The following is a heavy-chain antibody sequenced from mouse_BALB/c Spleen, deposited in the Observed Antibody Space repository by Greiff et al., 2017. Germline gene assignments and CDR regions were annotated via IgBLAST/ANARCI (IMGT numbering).Heavy chain of an antibody. CDR2: ISTYYGDA. CDR1: GYTFTDYA. CDR3: ARGDYGSSPFAY. D-gene: IGHD1-1*01. J-gene: IGHJ3*01. V-gene: IGHV1S137*01. Sequence: QVQLQQSGAELVRPGVSVKISCKGSGYTFTDYAMHWVKQSHAKSLEWIGVISTYYGDASYNQKFKGKATMTVDKSSSTAYMELARLTSEDSAIYYCARGDYGSSPFAYWGQVTLVTVSA.